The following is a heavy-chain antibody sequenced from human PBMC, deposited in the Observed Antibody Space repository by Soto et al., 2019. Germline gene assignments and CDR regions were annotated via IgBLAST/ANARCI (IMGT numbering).Heavy chain of an antibody. Sequence: TGGSLRLSCAASGFTFSSYAMSWVRQAPGKGLEWVSAISGSGGSTYYADSVKGRFTISRDNSKNTLYLQMNSLRAEDTAVYYCAKDEGGYDSPFDYCGQGTLVTVPQ. CDR2: ISGSGGST. D-gene: IGHD5-12*01. CDR1: GFTFSSYA. V-gene: IGHV3-23*01. J-gene: IGHJ4*02. CDR3: AKDEGGYDSPFDY.